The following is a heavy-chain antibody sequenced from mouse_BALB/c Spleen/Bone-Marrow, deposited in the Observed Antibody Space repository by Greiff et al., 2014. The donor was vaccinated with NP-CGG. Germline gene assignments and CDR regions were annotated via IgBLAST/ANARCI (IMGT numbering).Heavy chain of an antibody. Sequence: ESGGGLVQPGGSLKISCAASGFTFSSYGMSWVRQTPDKRLDLVATINSNGGSTYYPDSVKGRFTISRDNAKNTLYLQMSSLKSEDTAMYYCARDNYYDYDGFAYWGQGTLVTVSA. J-gene: IGHJ3*01. CDR1: GFTFSSYG. CDR3: ARDNYYDYDGFAY. CDR2: INSNGGST. D-gene: IGHD2-4*01. V-gene: IGHV5-6-3*01.